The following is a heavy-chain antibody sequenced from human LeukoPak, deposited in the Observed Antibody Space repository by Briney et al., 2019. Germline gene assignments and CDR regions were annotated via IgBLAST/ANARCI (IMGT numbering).Heavy chain of an antibody. CDR1: GFTFSNYW. J-gene: IGHJ4*02. V-gene: IGHV3-23*01. CDR3: VRGGLWVGASPAFDY. Sequence: PGGSLRLSCAASGFTFSNYWMSWVRQAPGEGLEWVSVISASGGSPYYADSVKGRFAMSRDNSKNTMYMQMNSLSAEDTAVYYCVRGGLWVGASPAFDYWGQGILVTVSS. D-gene: IGHD1-26*01. CDR2: ISASGGSP.